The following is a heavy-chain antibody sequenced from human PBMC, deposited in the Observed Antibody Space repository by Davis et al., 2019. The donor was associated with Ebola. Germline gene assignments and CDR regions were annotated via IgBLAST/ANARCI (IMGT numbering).Heavy chain of an antibody. CDR1: GFTFSSYA. V-gene: IGHV3-23*01. CDR3: AREVVVVVAATPTYYYYGMDV. J-gene: IGHJ6*04. CDR2: LGTRATTT. Sequence: PGGSLRLSCAASGFTFSSYAMSWVRQAPGKGLEWVSTLGTRATTTYYADSVKGRFTISRDDSKNTAYLQMNSLKTEDTAVYYCAREVVVVVAATPTYYYYGMDVWGKGTTVTVSS. D-gene: IGHD2-15*01.